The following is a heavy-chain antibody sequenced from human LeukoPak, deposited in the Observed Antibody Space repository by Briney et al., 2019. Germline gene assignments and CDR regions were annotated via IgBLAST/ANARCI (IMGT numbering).Heavy chain of an antibody. CDR2: IQGDGSNT. V-gene: IGHV3-74*01. CDR3: ARGTSAGGPISPFDF. D-gene: IGHD6-13*01. CDR1: GLTFSKNW. J-gene: IGHJ4*02. Sequence: GSLRLSCVASGLTFSKNWMHWVRQAPGKGLVWVSRIQGDGSNTNYADSVKGRFSISRDNAKNTVYLQMNSLRAEDTGIYYCARGTSAGGPISPFDFWGQGTVVTVSS.